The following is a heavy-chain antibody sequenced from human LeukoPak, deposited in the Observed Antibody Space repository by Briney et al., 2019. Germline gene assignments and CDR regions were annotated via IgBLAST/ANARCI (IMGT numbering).Heavy chain of an antibody. V-gene: IGHV3-74*01. J-gene: IGHJ5*02. CDR2: IKGDGSIT. CDR1: GFTFSTYW. CDR3: GKSDWFDP. Sequence: GGSLRLSCAASGFTFSTYWMHWVRQTPGKGLEWVSRIKGDGSITTYADSVMGRFTISRDNAKSTLFLQMNSLRVEDTAMYYCGKSDWFDPWGQGTLVTVSS.